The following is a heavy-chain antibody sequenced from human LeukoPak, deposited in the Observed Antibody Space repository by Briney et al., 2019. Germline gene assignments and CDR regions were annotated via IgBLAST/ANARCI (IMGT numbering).Heavy chain of an antibody. V-gene: IGHV4-31*03. Sequence: SQTLSLTCTVSADSLSSGGHYWAWIRQLPGKGLESIGFIHHSGSSRHNPSLKDRVAISVDASRKQFALRLSSVTAADTAIYYCARGGNRFGGFYFDYWGQGIQVIFSS. CDR1: ADSLSSGGHY. D-gene: IGHD3-10*01. CDR3: ARGGNRFGGFYFDY. CDR2: IHHSGSS. J-gene: IGHJ4*02.